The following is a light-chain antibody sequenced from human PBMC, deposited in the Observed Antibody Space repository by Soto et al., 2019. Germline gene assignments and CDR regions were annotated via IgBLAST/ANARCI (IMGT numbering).Light chain of an antibody. CDR2: GAS. J-gene: IGKJ1*01. CDR1: QSISSN. Sequence: EIVMTQSPTTLSVSPGERATLSCRASQSISSNLAWYQQKPGQAPRLPIYGASTRATGIPARFSGSGSGTEFTLTISSLQSEDFAVYYCQQYNTWTFGQGTKVDIK. CDR3: QQYNTWT. V-gene: IGKV3-15*01.